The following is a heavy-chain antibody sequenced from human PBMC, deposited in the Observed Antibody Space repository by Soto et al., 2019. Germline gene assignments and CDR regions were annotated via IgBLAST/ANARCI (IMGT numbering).Heavy chain of an antibody. Sequence: QVQLQQWGAGLLKPSETLSLTCAVNGGSFSGYYWSWIRQSPGKGLEWIGEINHIGRTNFNPSLKRRVTMLGDTSKNQFSLKLISVTAADTAVYYCARGYEVNWHTPHYWGQGTLVTVSS. CDR2: INHIGRT. V-gene: IGHV4-34*01. CDR1: GGSFSGYY. D-gene: IGHD5-12*01. CDR3: ARGYEVNWHTPHY. J-gene: IGHJ4*02.